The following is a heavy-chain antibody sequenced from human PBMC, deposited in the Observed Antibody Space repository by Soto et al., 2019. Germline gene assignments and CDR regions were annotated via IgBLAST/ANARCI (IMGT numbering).Heavy chain of an antibody. CDR3: AREGLSGYSGYDLFGYYYYYGMDV. V-gene: IGHV1-18*01. Sequence: ASVKVSCKASGYTFTSYGISWVRQAPGQGLEWIGWISAYNGNTNYAQKLQGRVTMTTDTSTSTAYMELRSLRSDDTAVHYCAREGLSGYSGYDLFGYYYYYGMDVWGQGTTVTVSS. CDR1: GYTFTSYG. CDR2: ISAYNGNT. D-gene: IGHD5-12*01. J-gene: IGHJ6*02.